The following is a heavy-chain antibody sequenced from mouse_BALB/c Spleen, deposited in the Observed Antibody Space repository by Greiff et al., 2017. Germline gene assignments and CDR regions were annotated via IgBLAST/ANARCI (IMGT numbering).Heavy chain of an antibody. CDR2: INSNGGST. V-gene: IGHV5-6-3*01. D-gene: IGHD1-1*01. CDR3: ARYYYYGSSTYYFDY. Sequence: EVKLVESGGGLVQPGGSLKLSCAASGFTFSSYGMSWVRQTPDKRLELVATINSNGGSTYYPDSVKGRFTISRDNAKNTLYLQMSSLKSEDTAMYYCARYYYYGSSTYYFDYWGQGTTLTVSS. CDR1: GFTFSSYG. J-gene: IGHJ2*01.